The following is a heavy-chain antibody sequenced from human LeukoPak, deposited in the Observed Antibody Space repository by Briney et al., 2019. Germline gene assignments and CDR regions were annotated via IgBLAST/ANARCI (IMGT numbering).Heavy chain of an antibody. CDR2: ISAYNGNT. CDR3: ARRSAGEDAYYYYYYMDV. D-gene: IGHD3-10*01. J-gene: IGHJ6*03. V-gene: IGHV1-18*01. Sequence: ASVKVSCKASGYTFTSYGISWVRQAPGQGLEWMGWISAYNGNTNYAQKLQGRVTMTTDTSTSTAYMEPRSLRSDDTAVYYCARRSAGEDAYYYYYYMDVWGKGTTVTVSS. CDR1: GYTFTSYG.